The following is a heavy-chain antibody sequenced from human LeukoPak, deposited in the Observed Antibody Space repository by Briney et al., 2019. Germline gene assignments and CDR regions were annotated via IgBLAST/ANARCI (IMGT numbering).Heavy chain of an antibody. CDR3: TRELNTMVRGVTSCYLDY. CDR1: GYTFTSYG. Sequence: ASVKVSCKASGYTFTSYGISWVRQAPGQGLEWMGWINAYNGNTNYAQKLQGRVTMTTDTSTSTAYMNLRSRRTVDTAVYYWTRELNTMVRGVTSCYLDYGGRGTLVTVSS. V-gene: IGHV1-18*04. J-gene: IGHJ4*02. CDR2: INAYNGNT. D-gene: IGHD3-10*01.